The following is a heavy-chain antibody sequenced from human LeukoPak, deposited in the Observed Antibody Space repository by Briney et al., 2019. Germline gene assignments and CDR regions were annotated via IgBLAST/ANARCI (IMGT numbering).Heavy chain of an antibody. D-gene: IGHD1-14*01. J-gene: IGHJ4*02. Sequence: NPSETLSLTCTVSGGSISSSSYYWGWIRQPPGKGLEWIGSIYYSGSTYYNPSLKSRVTISVDTSKNQFSLKLSSVTAADTAVYYCARHSRVTTDLGYWGQGTLVTVSS. CDR3: ARHSRVTTDLGY. V-gene: IGHV4-39*01. CDR2: IYYSGST. CDR1: GGSISSSSYY.